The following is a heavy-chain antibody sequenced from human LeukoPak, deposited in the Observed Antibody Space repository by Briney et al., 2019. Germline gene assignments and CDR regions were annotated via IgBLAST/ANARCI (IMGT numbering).Heavy chain of an antibody. J-gene: IGHJ4*02. V-gene: IGHV3-23*01. CDR1: GFTFSSYW. D-gene: IGHD3-16*01. Sequence: GGSLRLSCAASGFTFSSYWMSWVRQAPGKGLEWLAEIGAGGDGAYHADSVKGRFTISRDNSKNTLFLQMNSLRAEDTAVYYCTTSWPKVREGDQWGQGTLVTVSS. CDR3: TTSWPKVREGDQ. CDR2: IGAGGDGA.